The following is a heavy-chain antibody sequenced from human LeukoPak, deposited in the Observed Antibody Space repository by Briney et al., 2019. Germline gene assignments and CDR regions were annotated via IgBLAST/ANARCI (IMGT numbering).Heavy chain of an antibody. Sequence: GGSLRLSCADSGFTFSSYSMNWVRQAPGKGLEWVSYISSSSSTIYYADSVKGRFTISRDNAKNSLYLQMNSLRAEDTAVYYCAREGRGYCSSTSCYRDAFDIWGQGTMVTVSS. CDR3: AREGRGYCSSTSCYRDAFDI. V-gene: IGHV3-48*01. J-gene: IGHJ3*02. CDR1: GFTFSSYS. D-gene: IGHD2-2*02. CDR2: ISSSSSTI.